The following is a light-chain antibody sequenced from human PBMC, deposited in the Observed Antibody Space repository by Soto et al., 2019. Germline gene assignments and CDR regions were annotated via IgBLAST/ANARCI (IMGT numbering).Light chain of an antibody. CDR3: QPYNTSPGT. CDR1: QSVSSN. CDR2: GAS. J-gene: IGKJ1*01. Sequence: EIGVKQSPATLSGRERVKTTLSCWSSQSVSSNLAWYQQKPGQAPRLLIYGASTRATGIPARFSVRGCATVLTFMLSRLHAVDFALSFCQPYNTSPGTFGQGTKVDIK. V-gene: IGKV3-15*01.